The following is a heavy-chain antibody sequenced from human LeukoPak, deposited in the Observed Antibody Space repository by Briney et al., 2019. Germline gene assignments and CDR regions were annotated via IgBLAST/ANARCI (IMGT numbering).Heavy chain of an antibody. D-gene: IGHD6-6*01. CDR2: IYYSGST. CDR3: ARVEYSSSSPFDY. CDR1: GGSISSSSYY. V-gene: IGHV4-39*07. Sequence: TSETLSLTCTVSGGSISSSSYYWGWIRQPPGKGLEWIGSIYYSGSTYYNPSLKSRVTISVDTSKNQFSLKLSSVTAADTAVYYCARVEYSSSSPFDYWGQGTLVTVSS. J-gene: IGHJ4*02.